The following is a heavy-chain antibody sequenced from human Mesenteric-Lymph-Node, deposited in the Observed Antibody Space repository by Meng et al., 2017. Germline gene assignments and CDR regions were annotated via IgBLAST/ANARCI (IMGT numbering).Heavy chain of an antibody. CDR3: AYSRGGYYYFDY. CDR2: IRSRADNYAT. D-gene: IGHD2-21*01. J-gene: IGHJ4*02. CDR1: GFTFSASS. Sequence: GESLKISCAASGFTFSASSRYWVRQASGKGLEWVGRIRSRADNYATVYAASVKGRFTISRDDSKNTAYLQMNSLKTEDTAVYYCAYSRGGYYYFDYWGQGTLVTVSS. V-gene: IGHV3-73*01.